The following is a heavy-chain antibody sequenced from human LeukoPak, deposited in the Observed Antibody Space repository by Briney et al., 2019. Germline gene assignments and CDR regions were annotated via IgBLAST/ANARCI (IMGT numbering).Heavy chain of an antibody. D-gene: IGHD5-18*01. J-gene: IGHJ4*02. CDR2: INPNSGGT. CDR1: GYTFTGYY. V-gene: IGHV1-2*06. CDR3: ARVDTAMVTDS. Sequence: ASVRVSCKASGYTFTGYYMHGLRQAPGQGLEWMGRINPNSGGTNYAQKFQGRVTMTRDTSISTAYMELSRLRSDDTAVYYCARVDTAMVTDSWGQGTLVTVSS.